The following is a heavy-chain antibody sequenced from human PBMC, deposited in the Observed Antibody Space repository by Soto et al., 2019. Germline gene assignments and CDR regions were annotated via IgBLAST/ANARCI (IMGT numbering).Heavy chain of an antibody. CDR2: IGPESGAT. CDR3: GRGRSGQIVVFY. J-gene: IGHJ4*02. V-gene: IGHV1-2*02. Sequence: ASVKVSCKASGYTFTGHYIHWVRQAPEQGPEWMGEIGPESGATRYAQKFQGRITMTRDTSITTVYMELKNLSPDDTAVYYCGRGRSGQIVVFYWGQGTPVTVSS. CDR1: GYTFTGHY. D-gene: IGHD1-26*01.